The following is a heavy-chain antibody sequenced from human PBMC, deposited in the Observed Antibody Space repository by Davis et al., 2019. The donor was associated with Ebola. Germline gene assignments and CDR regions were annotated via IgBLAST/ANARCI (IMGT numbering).Heavy chain of an antibody. D-gene: IGHD3-3*01. V-gene: IGHV3-23*01. CDR3: AKSGLSFGVVKYHYGMDV. CDR2: ISGSGGST. Sequence: GESLKTSCTDSVITFSSYAMTWVRQVPGKGLEWVSAISGSGGSTYYADSVKGRFTISRDNSKKTLYLQMNSLRAEDTAVYYCAKSGLSFGVVKYHYGMDVWGKGTTVTVSS. CDR1: VITFSSYA. J-gene: IGHJ6*04.